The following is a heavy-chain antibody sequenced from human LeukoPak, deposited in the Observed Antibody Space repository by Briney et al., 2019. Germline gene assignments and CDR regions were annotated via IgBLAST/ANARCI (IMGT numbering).Heavy chain of an antibody. CDR3: ARGQGATVPQVGKNWFDP. V-gene: IGHV4-34*01. Sequence: SETLSLTCAVYIDSFSNYHWNWIRQAPAKGMEWIGEVNESGGTNISPSLRSRVILSVDTSKNQFSLKLISVTVADTAIYYCARGQGATVPQVGKNWFDPWGQGTRVTVSS. J-gene: IGHJ5*02. CDR2: VNESGGT. D-gene: IGHD1-26*01. CDR1: IDSFSNYH.